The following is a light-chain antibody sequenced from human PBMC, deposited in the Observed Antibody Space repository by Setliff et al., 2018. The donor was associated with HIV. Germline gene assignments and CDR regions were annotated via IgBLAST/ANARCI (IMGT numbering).Light chain of an antibody. CDR1: SSDVGGYNY. CDR3: TSYTNTNTPYV. Sequence: QSVLAQPGSVSGSPGQSITISCTGTSSDVGGYNYVSWYQQHPGKAPKLIIYDVRNRPSGVSNRFSGSKSDNTASLTISGLLPEDEADYYCTSYTNTNTPYVFGTGTKVTVL. J-gene: IGLJ1*01. CDR2: DVR. V-gene: IGLV2-14*03.